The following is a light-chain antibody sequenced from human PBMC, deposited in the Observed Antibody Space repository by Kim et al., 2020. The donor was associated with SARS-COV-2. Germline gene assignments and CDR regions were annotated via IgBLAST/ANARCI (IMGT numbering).Light chain of an antibody. CDR2: EVS. CDR1: QSLVYSDGKTY. CDR3: MQSIQVYS. V-gene: IGKV2D-29*01. J-gene: IGKJ2*03. Sequence: GEPASTSFTSRQSLVYSDGKTYFYWFFQKPGQPPQPLIYEVSNRFPGVPERFSGRGSATHFTLEITRVEAEDVGVYYCMQSIQVYSFGQGTKLEI.